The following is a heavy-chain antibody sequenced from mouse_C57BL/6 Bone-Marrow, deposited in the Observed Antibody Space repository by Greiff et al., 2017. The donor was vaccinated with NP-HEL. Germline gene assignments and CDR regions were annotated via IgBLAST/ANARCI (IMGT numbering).Heavy chain of an antibody. V-gene: IGHV14-4*01. J-gene: IGHJ2*01. Sequence: VQLQQSGAELVRPGASVKLSCTASGFNIKDDYMHWVKQRPEQGLEWIGWIDPENGDTESASKFQGKATITADTSSNTAYLQLSSLTSEDTAVYYCNSAVVATNDYWGQGTTLTVSS. CDR2: IDPENGDT. D-gene: IGHD1-1*01. CDR1: GFNIKDDY. CDR3: NSAVVATNDY.